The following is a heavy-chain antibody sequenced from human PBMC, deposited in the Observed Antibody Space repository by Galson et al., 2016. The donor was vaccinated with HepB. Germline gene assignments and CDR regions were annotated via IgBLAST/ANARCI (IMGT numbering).Heavy chain of an antibody. CDR3: ARESASEATTDTEAFDI. V-gene: IGHV3-13*01. J-gene: IGHJ3*02. Sequence: SLRLSCAASGFSLSNYDMHWVRQPTGKGLAWVSAIGIAGGTYYPGSVKGRFTISREDAKNSLYLQMNSLRDGDTAVYYCARESASEATTDTEAFDIWGQGTMVTVSS. D-gene: IGHD1-1*01. CDR1: GFSLSNYD. CDR2: IGIAGGT.